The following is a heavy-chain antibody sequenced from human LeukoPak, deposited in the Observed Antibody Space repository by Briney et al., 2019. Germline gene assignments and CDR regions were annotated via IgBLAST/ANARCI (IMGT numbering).Heavy chain of an antibody. V-gene: IGHV3-23*01. J-gene: IGHJ4*02. D-gene: IGHD4-17*01. Sequence: GGSLRLSCAASGFTFSSYAMSWVRQAPGKGLEWVPAISGSGGSTYYADSVKGRFTISRDNSRNTLYLQMNSLRADDTAVYYCARAGNYYGDYDFWGQGTLVTVSS. CDR3: ARAGNYYGDYDF. CDR1: GFTFSSYA. CDR2: ISGSGGST.